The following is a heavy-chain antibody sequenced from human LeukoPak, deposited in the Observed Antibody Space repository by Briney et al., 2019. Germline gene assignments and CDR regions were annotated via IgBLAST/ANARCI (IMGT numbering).Heavy chain of an antibody. D-gene: IGHD3-22*01. V-gene: IGHV3-43*02. CDR2: ISADAGRK. J-gene: IGHJ4*02. CDR3: AKGQDSSGYRSLDY. CDR1: GFTFDGYA. Sequence: GGSLRLSCAASGFTFDGYAMHWVRQTPGKSLEWVTLISADAGRKYYADSVKGRFTISRDNSKNSLFLQMNSLRTEDTALYYCAKGQDSSGYRSLDYWGQGTLLTVSS.